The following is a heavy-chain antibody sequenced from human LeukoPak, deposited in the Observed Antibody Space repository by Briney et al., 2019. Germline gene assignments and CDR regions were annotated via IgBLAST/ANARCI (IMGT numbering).Heavy chain of an antibody. CDR2: INHSGST. J-gene: IGHJ4*02. V-gene: IGHV4-34*01. D-gene: IGHD3-22*01. Sequence: SETLSLTCAVYGGSFSGYYWSWIRQPPGKGLEWIGEINHSGSTNYNPSLKSRVTMSVDTSKNQFSLKLSSVTAADTAVYYCARESDSSGYYYDYWGQGTLVTVSS. CDR3: ARESDSSGYYYDY. CDR1: GGSFSGYY.